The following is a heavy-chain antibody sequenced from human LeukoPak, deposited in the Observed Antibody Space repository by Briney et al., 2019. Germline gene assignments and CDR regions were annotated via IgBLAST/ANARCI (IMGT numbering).Heavy chain of an antibody. CDR2: TYSGGTT. J-gene: IGHJ4*01. V-gene: IGHV3-66*01. CDR1: GFTVSSNY. Sequence: GGSLRLSCAGAGFTVSSNYMSWVRQAPGKGLEWISVTYSGGTTYYADSVKDRFTISRDNSKNTLYLQMNSLRVEDTAVYYCAXAXXXXXXXXDYXXXXTLVTV. CDR3: AXAXXXXXXXXDY.